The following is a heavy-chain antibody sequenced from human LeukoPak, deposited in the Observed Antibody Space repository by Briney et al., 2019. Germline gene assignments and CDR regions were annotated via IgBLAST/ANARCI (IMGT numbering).Heavy chain of an antibody. Sequence: GGSLRLSCAASGPTFDDYYMSWTRQAPGKGLEWVSYISHIGGYTAYADSVKGRFTISRDNTKNSLYLQMNSLRAEDTAVYYCASHGGHDFFDHWGQGSLVTVSS. D-gene: IGHD5-12*01. CDR3: ASHGGHDFFDH. J-gene: IGHJ4*02. CDR2: ISHIGGYT. CDR1: GPTFDDYY. V-gene: IGHV3-11*06.